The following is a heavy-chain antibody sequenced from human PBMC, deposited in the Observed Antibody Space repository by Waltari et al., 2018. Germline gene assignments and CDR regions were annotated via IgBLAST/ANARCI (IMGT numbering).Heavy chain of an antibody. Sequence: QVELQESGPGLVKPSETLSLTCTVSGGSVSSGSYYWNWIRQFPGKGLEWIGYSYYITNTNYNPSRGSRVTMSVDTAKNQFSLKLSSVTAADTAVYYCARSYLSPIFDYWGQGTLVTVSS. J-gene: IGHJ4*02. CDR2: SYYITNT. V-gene: IGHV4-61*01. CDR3: ARSYLSPIFDY. CDR1: GGSVSSGSYY.